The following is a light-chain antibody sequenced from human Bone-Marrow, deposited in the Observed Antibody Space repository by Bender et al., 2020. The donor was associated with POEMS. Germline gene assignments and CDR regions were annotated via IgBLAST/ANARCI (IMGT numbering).Light chain of an antibody. CDR1: SSDIGLYNY. Sequence: QSALTQPPSASGSLGQSVTISCTGTSSDIGLYNYVSWYQQHPGKAPKLIIYDVTDRPSGVSDRFSGSKSGNTASLRISGLQAEDEADYYCCSYAGLSAFVIFGGGTKVTVL. CDR2: DVT. J-gene: IGLJ2*01. CDR3: CSYAGLSAFVI. V-gene: IGLV2-8*01.